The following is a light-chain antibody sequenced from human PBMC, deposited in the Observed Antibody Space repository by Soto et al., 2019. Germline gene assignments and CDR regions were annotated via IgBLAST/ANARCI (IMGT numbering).Light chain of an antibody. CDR2: EWT. CDR3: TAYAGSNNWV. J-gene: IGLJ3*02. V-gene: IGLV2-8*01. CDR1: SSDVGGYNY. Sequence: QSALTQPPSASGSPGQSGTISCTGTSSDVGGYNYVSWYQQHSGKAPNLMIYEWTKPPSRVHDRCAGSKSGNTASLTVSGLQAEDEADYYCTAYAGSNNWVFGGGTKLTV.